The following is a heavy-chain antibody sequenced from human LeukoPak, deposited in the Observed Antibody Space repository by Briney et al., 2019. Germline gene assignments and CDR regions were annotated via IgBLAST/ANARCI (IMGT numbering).Heavy chain of an antibody. V-gene: IGHV3-30*02. Sequence: GGSLRLSCATSGFTFSTYAMRWVRQAPGKGLEWVAFIRSDGSNKYYEDSVKGRFTISRDNSKNTLYLQMNSLRAEDTAIYYCASKVVDNCDYWGQGTLVTVSS. D-gene: IGHD3-22*01. CDR1: GFTFSTYA. J-gene: IGHJ4*02. CDR3: ASKVVDNCDY. CDR2: IRSDGSNK.